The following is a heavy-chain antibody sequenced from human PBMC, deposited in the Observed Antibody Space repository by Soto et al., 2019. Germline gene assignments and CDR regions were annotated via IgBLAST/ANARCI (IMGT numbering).Heavy chain of an antibody. D-gene: IGHD4-17*01. Sequence: GWSLRLSCVASGFTFSTYAMSWVRQAPGKGLEWVSALTPSGGETYYADSVKGRFTISRDNSMNALYLQMNSLRIEDTAVYYCAHPRGYGVFDAYDIWGQGTMVTVS. CDR1: GFTFSTYA. V-gene: IGHV3-23*01. CDR3: AHPRGYGVFDAYDI. CDR2: LTPSGGET. J-gene: IGHJ3*02.